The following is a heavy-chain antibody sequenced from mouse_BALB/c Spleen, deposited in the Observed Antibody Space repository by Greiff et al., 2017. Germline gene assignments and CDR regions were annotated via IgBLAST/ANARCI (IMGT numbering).Heavy chain of an antibody. CDR3: ARGYYFDY. CDR2: IWGDGST. Sequence: QVQLKQSGPGLVAPSQSLSITCTVSGFSLTGYGVNWVRQPPGKGLEWLGMIWGDGSTDYNSALTSRLSISKDDSKSQVFLKMNSLHTDDTARYYWARGYYFDYWGQGTTLTVSS. CDR1: GFSLTGYG. V-gene: IGHV2-6-7*01. J-gene: IGHJ2*01.